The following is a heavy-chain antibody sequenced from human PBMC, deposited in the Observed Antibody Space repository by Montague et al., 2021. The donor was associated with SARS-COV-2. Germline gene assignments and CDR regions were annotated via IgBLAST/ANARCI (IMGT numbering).Heavy chain of an antibody. CDR3: AKGAQWYSTRYFEY. J-gene: IGHJ4*02. CDR1: GFTFSSYS. V-gene: IGHV3-23*01. D-gene: IGHD1-26*01. CDR2: ISGSGSGT. Sequence: SLRLSCAASGFTFSSYSMSWVRQAPGKGLDWVSGISGSGSGTYYAVSVKGRFTISIDNSKNTLYLQMKSLRAEDTALYYCAKGAQWYSTRYFEYWGQGSLVTVSS.